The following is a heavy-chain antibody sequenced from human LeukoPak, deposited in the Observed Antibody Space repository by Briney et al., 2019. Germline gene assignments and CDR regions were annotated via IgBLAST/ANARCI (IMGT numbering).Heavy chain of an antibody. V-gene: IGHV4-59*01. J-gene: IGHJ6*03. CDR2: IYYSGST. Sequence: SETLSLTCTVSGGSISNYYWSWHRQPPGKGLEWIGYIYYSGSTKYNPSLKSRVTISVDTSKNQFSLRLSSVTAADTAVYYCARDWGVSARPGYMDVWGKGTTVTVSS. D-gene: IGHD6-6*01. CDR1: GGSISNYY. CDR3: ARDWGVSARPGYMDV.